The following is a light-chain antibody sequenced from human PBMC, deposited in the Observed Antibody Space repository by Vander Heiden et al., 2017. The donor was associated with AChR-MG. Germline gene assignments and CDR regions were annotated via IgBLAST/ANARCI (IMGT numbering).Light chain of an antibody. CDR1: RSDIGGNNY. CDR2: DVN. J-gene: IGLJ2*01. CDR3: SSYTSASVI. Sequence: QSALTQPASVSGSPGQSIPISCTGTRSDIGGNNYVSWHRQYPGKAPKLIIYDVNKRPSGVSHRFSASKSDNTASLTISGLQAEDEADYYCSSYTSASVIFGGGTRVTVL. V-gene: IGLV2-14*01.